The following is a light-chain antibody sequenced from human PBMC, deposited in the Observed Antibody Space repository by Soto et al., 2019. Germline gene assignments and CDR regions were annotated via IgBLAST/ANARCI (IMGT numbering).Light chain of an antibody. J-gene: IGKJ3*01. CDR1: QAIASW. CDR3: QHLNNYPPFT. CDR2: GTF. Sequence: DIQMTQSPSSVSASVGDRVTITCRASQAIASWVAWYQQKQGKAPKLLISGTFTLQSGVPSRFNGSGSGTDFTLTISRLQPEDFATYYCQHLNNYPPFTFGPGTKVDLE. V-gene: IGKV1-12*01.